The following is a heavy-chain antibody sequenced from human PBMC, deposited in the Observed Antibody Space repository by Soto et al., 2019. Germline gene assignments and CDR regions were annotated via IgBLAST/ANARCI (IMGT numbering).Heavy chain of an antibody. CDR2: IYPGDSDT. V-gene: IGHV5-51*01. CDR1: GYSFTSYW. Sequence: EVQLVQSGAEVKKPGESLKISCKGSGYSFTSYWIGWVRQMPGKGLEWMGIIYPGDSDTRYSPSFQGQVTISADKSISTAYLRWSSLKASDTAMYYCASPSVGSYGYEGYYGMDVWGQGTTVTVSS. CDR3: ASPSVGSYGYEGYYGMDV. D-gene: IGHD5-18*01. J-gene: IGHJ6*02.